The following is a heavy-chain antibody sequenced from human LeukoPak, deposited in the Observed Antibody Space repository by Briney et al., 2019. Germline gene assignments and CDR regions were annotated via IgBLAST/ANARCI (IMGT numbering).Heavy chain of an antibody. Sequence: NTSETLSLTCTVSGVSISSYYWSWIRQPPGKGLEWIGYIYYSGSTNYNPSLKSRVTISVDTSKNQFSLKLSSVTAADTAVYYCARVSYYYYGMDVWGQGTTVTVSS. CDR2: IYYSGST. V-gene: IGHV4-59*01. J-gene: IGHJ6*02. CDR3: ARVSYYYYGMDV. CDR1: GVSISSYY.